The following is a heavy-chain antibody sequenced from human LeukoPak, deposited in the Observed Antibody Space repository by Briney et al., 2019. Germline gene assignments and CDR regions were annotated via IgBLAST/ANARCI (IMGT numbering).Heavy chain of an antibody. CDR3: AEAVAGGNWFDP. D-gene: IGHD6-19*01. V-gene: IGHV1-8*01. Sequence: ASVKVSCKASGYTFTSYDINWVRQATGQGLEWMGWMNPNSGNTGYAQKFQGRVTMTRNTSISTAYMELSSLRSEDTAVYYCAEAVAGGNWFDPWGQGTLVTVSS. J-gene: IGHJ5*02. CDR1: GYTFTSYD. CDR2: MNPNSGNT.